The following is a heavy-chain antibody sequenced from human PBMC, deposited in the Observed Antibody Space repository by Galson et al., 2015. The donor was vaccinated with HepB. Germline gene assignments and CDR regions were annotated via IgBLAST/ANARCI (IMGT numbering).Heavy chain of an antibody. D-gene: IGHD1-26*01. V-gene: IGHV1-69*04. CDR1: GGTFSSYA. CDR2: IIPILGIA. Sequence: SVKVSCKASGGTFSSYAISWVRQAPGQGLEWMGRIIPILGIANYAQKFQGRVTITADKSTSTAYMELSSLRSEDTAVYYCARDSRNNYSGSYWGYYFDYWGQGTLVTVSS. J-gene: IGHJ4*02. CDR3: ARDSRNNYSGSYWGYYFDY.